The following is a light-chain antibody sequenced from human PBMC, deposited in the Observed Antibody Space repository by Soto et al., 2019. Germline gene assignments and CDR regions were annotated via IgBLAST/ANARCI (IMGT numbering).Light chain of an antibody. Sequence: QSALTQPASVSGSPGQSITISCTGTSSDVGGYNYVSWYQQHPGKAPKLMIYEVSNRPSGVSNRFSGSKSGNTASLTISGLQAEDEADYYCSSYTSIIPLYVFGSGTKVTVL. CDR1: SSDVGGYNY. V-gene: IGLV2-14*01. CDR3: SSYTSIIPLYV. CDR2: EVS. J-gene: IGLJ1*01.